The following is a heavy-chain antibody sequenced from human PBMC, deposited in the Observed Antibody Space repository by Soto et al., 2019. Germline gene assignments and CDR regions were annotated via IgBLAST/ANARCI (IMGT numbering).Heavy chain of an antibody. V-gene: IGHV3-23*01. D-gene: IGHD2-15*01. CDR2: ISGSGGST. J-gene: IGHJ1*01. Sequence: EVQLLESGGGLVQPGGSLRLSCAASGFTFSSYAMSWVRQAPGKGLDWVSAISGSGGSTYYADSVKGRFTISRDNSKNTLYLQMNSLRAEDTAVYYCAKSGSYCSGGSCYSLINFQHWGQGTLVTVSS. CDR1: GFTFSSYA. CDR3: AKSGSYCSGGSCYSLINFQH.